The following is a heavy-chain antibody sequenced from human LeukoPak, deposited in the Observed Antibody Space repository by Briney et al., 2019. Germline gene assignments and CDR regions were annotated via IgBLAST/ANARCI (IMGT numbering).Heavy chain of an antibody. D-gene: IGHD3-10*01. CDR1: GGSISSYY. J-gene: IGHJ5*02. CDR3: ARDYYGSGSFAWFDP. Sequence: SETLSLTCTASGGSISSYYWSWIRQPAGKGLEWIGRIYTSGSTNYNPSLKSRVTMSVDTSKNQFSLKLSSVTAADTAVYYCARDYYGSGSFAWFDPWGQGTLVTVSS. CDR2: IYTSGST. V-gene: IGHV4-4*07.